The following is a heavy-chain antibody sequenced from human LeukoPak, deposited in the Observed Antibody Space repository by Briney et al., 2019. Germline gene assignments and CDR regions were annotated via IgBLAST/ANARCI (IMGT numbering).Heavy chain of an antibody. CDR3: AREREGDSGNYWEGYFDS. J-gene: IGHJ4*02. Sequence: GASVKVSCKASGGTFSSHTIIWVRQAPGQGLEWMGRIIPIDGLGNNAQKFQDRVTITADISTSTVYMEMSSLGSDDTAVYFCAREREGDSGNYWEGYFDSWGQGTLVIVSS. CDR1: GGTFSSHT. V-gene: IGHV1-69*04. D-gene: IGHD3-22*01. CDR2: IIPIDGLG.